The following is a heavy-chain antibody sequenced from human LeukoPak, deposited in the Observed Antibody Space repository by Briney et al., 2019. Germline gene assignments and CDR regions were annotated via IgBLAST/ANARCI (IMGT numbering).Heavy chain of an antibody. D-gene: IGHD3-22*01. J-gene: IGHJ3*02. Sequence: GGSLRLSCAASGFTFSSYEMNWVRQAPGKGLEWVSFISSSGSTIYYADSVKGRFTISRDNAKNSLYLQMNSLRAEDTAVYYCVREDYYDTSGFYLDDAFDIWGQGTMVTVSS. CDR3: VREDYYDTSGFYLDDAFDI. V-gene: IGHV3-48*03. CDR1: GFTFSSYE. CDR2: ISSSGSTI.